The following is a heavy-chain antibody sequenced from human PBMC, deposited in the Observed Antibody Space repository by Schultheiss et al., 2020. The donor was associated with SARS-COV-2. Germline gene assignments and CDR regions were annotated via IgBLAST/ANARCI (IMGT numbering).Heavy chain of an antibody. D-gene: IGHD3-9*01. CDR2: INHSGST. CDR1: GGSFSGYY. J-gene: IGHJ5*02. V-gene: IGHV4-34*01. CDR3: ARGLRYFDWLSRPPGCWFDP. Sequence: SQTLSLTCAVYGGSFSGYYWSWIRQPPGKGLEWIGEINHSGSTNYNPSLKSRVTISVDTSKNQFSLKLSSVTAADTAVYYCARGLRYFDWLSRPPGCWFDPWGQGTLVTVSS.